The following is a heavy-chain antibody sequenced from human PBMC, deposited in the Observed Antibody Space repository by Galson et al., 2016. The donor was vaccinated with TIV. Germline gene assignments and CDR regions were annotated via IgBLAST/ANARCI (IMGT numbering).Heavy chain of an antibody. J-gene: IGHJ5*02. Sequence: SLRLSCAASGFTFDDYAMHWVRQPPGKGLEWVSVISGSGGRTSYADSLKGRFTISRDNSKNTAYLQMNSLRADDTAIYYCAKDRGSGWYENWFDPWGQGTLVTV. CDR2: ISGSGGRT. D-gene: IGHD6-19*01. CDR1: GFTFDDYA. V-gene: IGHV3-23*01. CDR3: AKDRGSGWYENWFDP.